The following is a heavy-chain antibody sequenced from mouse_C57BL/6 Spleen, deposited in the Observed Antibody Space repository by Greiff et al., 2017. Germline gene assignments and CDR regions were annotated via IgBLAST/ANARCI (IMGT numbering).Heavy chain of an antibody. Sequence: VQLQQSGAELVRPGASVKLSCKASGYTFTDYYINWVKQRPGQGLEWIARIYPGSGNTYYNEKFKGKATLTAEKSSSTAYMQLSSLTSEDSAVYFCARQDYGSRGAMDYWGQGTSVTVSS. D-gene: IGHD1-1*01. V-gene: IGHV1-76*01. CDR3: ARQDYGSRGAMDY. CDR2: IYPGSGNT. J-gene: IGHJ4*01. CDR1: GYTFTDYY.